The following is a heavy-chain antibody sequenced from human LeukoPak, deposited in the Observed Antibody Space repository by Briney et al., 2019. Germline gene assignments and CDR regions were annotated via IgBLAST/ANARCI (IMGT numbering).Heavy chain of an antibody. V-gene: IGHV3-43*01. CDR3: ATGDVGSPMNFYH. CDR1: GFIFEEST. Sequence: PGGSLRLSCAASGFIFEESTIHWVRQAPGKGLEWVSLINWDGGTTRYAESVNGRFAISRDNGKNSLSLQMNSLRVEDTAFYYCATGDVGSPMNFYHWGQGALVTVSS. J-gene: IGHJ4*02. CDR2: INWDGGTT. D-gene: IGHD3-22*01.